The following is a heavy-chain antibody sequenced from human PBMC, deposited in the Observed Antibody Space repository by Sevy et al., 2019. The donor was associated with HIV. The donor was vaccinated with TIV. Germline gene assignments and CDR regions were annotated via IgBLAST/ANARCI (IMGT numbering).Heavy chain of an antibody. V-gene: IGHV3-11*01. CDR1: GFTFSDYY. Sequence: GGSLRLSCAASGFTFSDYYMSWIRQAPGKGLEWVSYISSSGSTIYYAESVKGRFTISRDNAKNSLYLQMNSLRAEDTAVYYCARGTSSGWHNYFDYWGQGTLVTVSS. CDR2: ISSSGSTI. J-gene: IGHJ4*02. CDR3: ARGTSSGWHNYFDY. D-gene: IGHD6-19*01.